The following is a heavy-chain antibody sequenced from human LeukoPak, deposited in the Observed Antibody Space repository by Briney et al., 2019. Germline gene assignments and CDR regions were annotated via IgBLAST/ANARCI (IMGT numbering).Heavy chain of an antibody. CDR2: IYHSGST. D-gene: IGHD3-22*01. CDR3: ARGLDSRGDY. Sequence: SETLSLTCTVSGYSISSGYYWGWIRQPPGKGLEWIGSIYHSGSTYYNPSLKSRVTISVDTSKNQFSLKLSSVTAADTAVYYCARGLDSRGDYWGQGTLVTVSS. CDR1: GYSISSGYY. J-gene: IGHJ4*02. V-gene: IGHV4-38-2*02.